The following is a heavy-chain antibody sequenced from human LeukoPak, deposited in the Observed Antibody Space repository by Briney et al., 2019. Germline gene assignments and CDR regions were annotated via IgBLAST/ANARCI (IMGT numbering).Heavy chain of an antibody. CDR3: ARGRSDYYLDS. J-gene: IGHJ4*02. CDR2: IYPDSGGP. Sequence: AALKVSFKASGYTFTDYYMHWVRQAPGHGLEWMGWIYPDSGGPNYAQKFQGRVTMTRDTSISTAYMGLSRLTSDDTAVYYCARGRSDYYLDSWGQGTLLTVSS. V-gene: IGHV1-2*02. CDR1: GYTFTDYY. D-gene: IGHD3-10*01.